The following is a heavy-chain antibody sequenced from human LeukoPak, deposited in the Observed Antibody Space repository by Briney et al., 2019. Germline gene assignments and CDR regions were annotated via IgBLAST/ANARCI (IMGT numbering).Heavy chain of an antibody. CDR1: GFTFSSYS. V-gene: IGHV3-21*01. CDR3: ARAGRTFDYFDY. D-gene: IGHD3-16*01. J-gene: IGHJ4*02. CDR2: ISSSSSYI. Sequence: GGSLRLSCAASGFTFSSYSMNWVRQAPGKGLEWVSSISSSSSYIYYADSVKGRFTISRDNAKNSLYLQMNSLRAEDTAVYYCARAGRTFDYFDYWGQGTLVTVSS.